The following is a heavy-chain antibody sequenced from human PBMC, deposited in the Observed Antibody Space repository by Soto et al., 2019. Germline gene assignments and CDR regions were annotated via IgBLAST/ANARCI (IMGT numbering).Heavy chain of an antibody. CDR3: AKERIAAAGTNLFDI. CDR2: ISYDGSKT. V-gene: IGHV3-30*18. J-gene: IGHJ2*01. Sequence: LRLSCAASGFTFSSFGIHWVRQAPGKGLEWVALISYDGSKTFYADSVKGRFTISRDNSKNTLYLHMNSLTIEDAAVYYCAKERIAAAGTNLFDIWGRGTLVTVSS. D-gene: IGHD6-13*01. CDR1: GFTFSSFG.